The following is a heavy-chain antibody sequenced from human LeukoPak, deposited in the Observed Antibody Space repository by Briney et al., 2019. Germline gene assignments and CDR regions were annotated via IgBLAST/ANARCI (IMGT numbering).Heavy chain of an antibody. D-gene: IGHD3-16*01. CDR2: IYTGGTT. CDR1: GFTVSGTH. V-gene: IGHV3-53*01. Sequence: PGGSLILSCAASGFTVSGTHMSWVRQAPGKGLEWVSAIYTGGTTYYSDSVVGRFTISRDKSKNTLYLQMDSLRVEDTAVYYCASDQATSGGGLDSWGQGTLVTVSS. CDR3: ASDQATSGGGLDS. J-gene: IGHJ4*02.